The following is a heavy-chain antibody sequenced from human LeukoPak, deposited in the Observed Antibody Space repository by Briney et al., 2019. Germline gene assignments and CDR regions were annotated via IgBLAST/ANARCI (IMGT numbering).Heavy chain of an antibody. CDR3: AAAELHGIAAAGYWYFDL. J-gene: IGHJ2*01. CDR1: GGILSGYG. V-gene: IGHV1-69*04. D-gene: IGHD6-13*01. CDR2: IIPLLGIP. Sequence: SAKVSCKASGGILSGYGITWVRQAPGQGLEWMGRIIPLLGIPNYAQKFQGRVTITADKSTSTAYMELSSLRSEDTAVYYCAAAELHGIAAAGYWYFDLWGRGTLVTVSS.